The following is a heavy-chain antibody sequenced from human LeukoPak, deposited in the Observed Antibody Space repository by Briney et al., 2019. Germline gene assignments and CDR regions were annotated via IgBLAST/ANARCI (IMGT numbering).Heavy chain of an antibody. D-gene: IGHD6-6*01. CDR2: IYHSGSGST. V-gene: IGHV4-30-2*01. J-gene: IGHJ3*02. CDR3: ARTLRRQLVRGAFDI. CDR1: GGSISSGGHS. Sequence: PSETLSLTCTVSGGSISSGGHSWSWIRQPPGKGLEWIGYIYHSGSGSTYYNPSLKSRVTISIDKSKNQFSLKLSSVTAADTAVYYCARTLRRQLVRGAFDIWGQGTMVTVSS.